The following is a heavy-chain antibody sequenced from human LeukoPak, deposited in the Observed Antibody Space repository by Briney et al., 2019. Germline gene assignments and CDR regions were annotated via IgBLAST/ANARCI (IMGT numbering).Heavy chain of an antibody. CDR2: ISYDGSNK. CDR1: GFTFSSYG. D-gene: IGHD3-22*01. CDR3: AKEKVRYYDSFDY. V-gene: IGHV3-30*18. J-gene: IGHJ4*02. Sequence: PGGSRRLSCAASGFTFSSYGMHWVRQAPGKGMEWVAVISYDGSNKYYADSVKGRFTISRDNSKNTLYLQMNSLRAEDTAVYYCAKEKVRYYDSFDYWGQGTLVTVSS.